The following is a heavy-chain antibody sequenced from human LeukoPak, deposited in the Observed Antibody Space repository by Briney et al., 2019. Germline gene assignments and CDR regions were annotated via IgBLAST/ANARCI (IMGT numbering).Heavy chain of an antibody. D-gene: IGHD5-24*01. Sequence: GASLKISFNGSGYHFATSWIGWVRQMPGKGLEWMGIIYPGDSDTRYSPSFQGQVTISADKSISTAYLQWSSLKASDTAMYYCARVDGARHDPWGQGTLVTVSS. CDR2: IYPGDSDT. CDR1: GYHFATSW. CDR3: ARVDGARHDP. V-gene: IGHV5-51*01. J-gene: IGHJ5*02.